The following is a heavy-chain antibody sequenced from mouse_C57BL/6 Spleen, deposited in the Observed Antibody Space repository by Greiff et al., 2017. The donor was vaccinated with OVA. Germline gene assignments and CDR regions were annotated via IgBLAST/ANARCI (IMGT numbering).Heavy chain of an antibody. CDR2: IYPRSGNT. CDR3: ATPSY. CDR1: GYTFTSYG. Sequence: VKLMESGAELARPGASVKLSCKASGYTFTSYGISWVKQRTGQGLEWIGEIYPRSGNTYYNEKFKGKATLTADKSSSTAYMELRSLTSEDSAVYFCATPSYWGQGTLVTVSA. V-gene: IGHV1-81*01. J-gene: IGHJ3*01.